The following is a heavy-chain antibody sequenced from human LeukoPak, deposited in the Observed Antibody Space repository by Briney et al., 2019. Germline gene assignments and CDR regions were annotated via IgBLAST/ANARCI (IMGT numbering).Heavy chain of an antibody. Sequence: GGSVRLSCAASGFTFSSYAMSWVRQAPGKGLEWVSAISGSGGSTYYVDSVKGRFTISRDSSKNTLYLQMNSLRAEDTAVYYCAKLGGDRGYFDYWGQGTLVTVSS. CDR1: GFTFSSYA. D-gene: IGHD3-16*01. CDR3: AKLGGDRGYFDY. CDR2: ISGSGGST. J-gene: IGHJ4*02. V-gene: IGHV3-23*01.